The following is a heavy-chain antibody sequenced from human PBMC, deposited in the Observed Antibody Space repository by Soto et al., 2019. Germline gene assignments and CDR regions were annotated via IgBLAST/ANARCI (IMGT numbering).Heavy chain of an antibody. J-gene: IGHJ4*02. Sequence: SETLLLTCAVYGGSFSGYYWSWIRQPPGKGLEWIGEINHSGSTNYNPSLKSRVTISVDTSKNQFSLKLSSVTAADTAVYYCARGQGRVTMVRGAKPFDYWGQGTLVTVSS. CDR3: ARGQGRVTMVRGAKPFDY. CDR2: INHSGST. CDR1: GGSFSGYY. D-gene: IGHD3-10*01. V-gene: IGHV4-34*01.